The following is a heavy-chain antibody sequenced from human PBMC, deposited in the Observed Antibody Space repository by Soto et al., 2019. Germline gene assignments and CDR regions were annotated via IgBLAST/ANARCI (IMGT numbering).Heavy chain of an antibody. CDR3: VRIRYQLPSSVLWLDP. J-gene: IGHJ5*02. CDR1: GGFLSESY. CDR2: INHFGGT. D-gene: IGHD3-16*01. Sequence: ETLSLTCAVYGGFLSESYWTWIRQPPGKGLEWIGEINHFGGTNYNPSLKSRVTMSVDTSQNRFSLRLISVTAADAAMYFCVRIRYQLPSSVLWLDPWGQGTPVTVYS. V-gene: IGHV4-34*01.